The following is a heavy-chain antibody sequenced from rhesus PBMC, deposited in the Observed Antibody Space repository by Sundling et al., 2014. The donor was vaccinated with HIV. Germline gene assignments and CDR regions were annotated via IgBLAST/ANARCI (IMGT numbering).Heavy chain of an antibody. CDR3: AREGTDSGSYFDY. V-gene: IGHV4S9*01. J-gene: IGHJ4*01. D-gene: IGHD3-16*01. CDR2: IYGGSGGS. Sequence: QVQLQESGPGLVKPSETLSLTCAVSGGSISDKLYWNWVRQVPGKGLDWIGSIYGGSGGSYYSPSLKSRVTISKDTSRNQFSLRLGSVTAADTAVYYCAREGTDSGSYFDYWGQGVLVTVSS. CDR1: GGSISDKLY.